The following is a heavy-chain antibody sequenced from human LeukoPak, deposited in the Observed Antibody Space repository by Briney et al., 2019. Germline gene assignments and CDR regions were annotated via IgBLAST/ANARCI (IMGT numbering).Heavy chain of an antibody. V-gene: IGHV3-23*01. CDR1: GFTFRSYW. J-gene: IGHJ4*02. CDR3: VKGFHFDW. CDR2: ISGRGTDT. Sequence: GGSLRLSCAASGFTFRSYWMSWFRQAPGKGPEWVSSISGRGTDTYYRDSVKGRFTISRDTSKNTLYMQMNNLRVEDTALYYCVKGFHFDWWGQGTLVTVSS.